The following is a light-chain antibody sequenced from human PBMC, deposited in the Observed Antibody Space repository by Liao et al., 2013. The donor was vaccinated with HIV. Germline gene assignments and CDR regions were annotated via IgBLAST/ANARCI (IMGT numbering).Light chain of an antibody. CDR2: EDS. CDR1: KLGDKY. Sequence: SYELTQPPSVSVSPGQTASITCSGDKLGDKYACWYQQKPGQSPIMIIYEDSKRPSGIPERFSASNSGDTATLTISGTLPSDEADYFCQTWDNRFVAFGGGTRLTVL. J-gene: IGLJ2*01. CDR3: QTWDNRFVA. V-gene: IGLV3-1*01.